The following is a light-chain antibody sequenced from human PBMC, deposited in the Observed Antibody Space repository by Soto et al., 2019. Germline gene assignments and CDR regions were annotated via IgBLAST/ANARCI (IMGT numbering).Light chain of an antibody. CDR3: QQYGSSSVT. J-gene: IGKJ1*01. Sequence: TQSPSTLSGSVGDRVTITCRASQTISSWLAWYQQKPGQAPRLLIYGASSRATGIPDRFSGSGSGTDFTLTISRLEPEDFAVYYCQQYGSSSVTFGQGTKVDIK. CDR1: QTISSW. CDR2: GAS. V-gene: IGKV3-20*01.